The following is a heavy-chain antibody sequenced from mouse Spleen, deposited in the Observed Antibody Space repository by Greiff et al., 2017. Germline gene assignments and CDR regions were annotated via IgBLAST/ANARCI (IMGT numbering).Heavy chain of an antibody. J-gene: IGHJ2*01. CDR1: GYSITSGYY. Sequence: EVKLVESGPGLVKPSQSLSLTCSVTGYSITSGYYWNWIRQFPGNKLEWMGYISYDGSNNYNPSLKNRISITRDTSKNQFFLKLNSVTTEDTATYYCARYDYEQPFDYWGQGTTLTVSS. V-gene: IGHV3-6*01. D-gene: IGHD2-4*01. CDR2: ISYDGSN. CDR3: ARYDYEQPFDY.